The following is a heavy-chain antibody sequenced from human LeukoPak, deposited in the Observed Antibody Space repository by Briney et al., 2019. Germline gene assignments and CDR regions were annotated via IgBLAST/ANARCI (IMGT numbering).Heavy chain of an antibody. CDR1: GGSISSYY. CDR2: IYYSGST. D-gene: IGHD3-3*01. Sequence: PSETLSLTCTVSGGSISSYYWSWIRQPPGKGLEWIGYIYYSGSTNYNPSLKSRVTISVDTSKNQFSLKLSSVTAADTAVYYCARLYYYDKSGAADAFDLWGQGTMVTVSA. CDR3: ARLYYYDKSGAADAFDL. V-gene: IGHV4-59*08. J-gene: IGHJ3*01.